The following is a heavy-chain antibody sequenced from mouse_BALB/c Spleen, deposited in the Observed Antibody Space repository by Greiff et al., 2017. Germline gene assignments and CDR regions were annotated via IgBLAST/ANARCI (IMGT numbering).Heavy chain of an antibody. J-gene: IGHJ4*01. CDR2: ISSGGGST. CDR1: GFAFSSYD. V-gene: IGHV5-12-1*01. Sequence: EVKLMESGGGLVKPGGSLKLSCAASGFAFSSYDMSWVRQTPEKRLEWVAYISSGGGSTYYPDTVKGRFTISRDNAKNTLYLQLSSLKSEDTAMYYCARHDYGYGLDYWGQGTSVTVSS. D-gene: IGHD1-2*01. CDR3: ARHDYGYGLDY.